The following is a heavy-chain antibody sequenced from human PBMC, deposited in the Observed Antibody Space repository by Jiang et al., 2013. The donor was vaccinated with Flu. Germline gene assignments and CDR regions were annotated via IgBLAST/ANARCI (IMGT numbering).Heavy chain of an antibody. V-gene: IGHV1-69*01. D-gene: IGHD5-18*01. CDR1: GGTLSSYA. CDR3: ARRGRGYDYGYLMTS. CDR2: IIPFFGVT. Sequence: GAEVKKPGSSVKVSCKASGGTLSSYAVSWVRQAPGQGLEWMGGIIPFFGVTNYAPRFQGRLTITITADESTSTAYMELSSLRSEDTAVYYCARRGRGYDYGYLMTSWGQGTLVTVSS. J-gene: IGHJ4*02.